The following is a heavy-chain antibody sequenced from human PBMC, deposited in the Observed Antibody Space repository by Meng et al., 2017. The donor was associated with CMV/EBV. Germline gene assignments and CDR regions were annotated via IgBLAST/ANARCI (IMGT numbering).Heavy chain of an antibody. CDR2: IYPGGSDT. CDR1: GYSFTSYW. J-gene: IGHJ3*02. D-gene: IGHD2-2*01. CDR3: ASRLGYCSSTSCADAFDI. Sequence: GESLKISCKGSGYSFTSYWIGWVRQMPGKGLEWMGIIYPGGSDTRYSPSFQGQVTISADKSISTAYLQWSSLKASDTAMYYCASRLGYCSSTSCADAFDIWGQGTMVTVSS. V-gene: IGHV5-51*01.